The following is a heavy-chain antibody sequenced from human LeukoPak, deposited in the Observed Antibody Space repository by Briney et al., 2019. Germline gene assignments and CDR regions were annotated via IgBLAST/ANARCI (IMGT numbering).Heavy chain of an antibody. D-gene: IGHD6-13*01. CDR1: GFTLTDYA. V-gene: IGHV3-23*01. J-gene: IGHJ4*02. Sequence: PGGSLRLSCAASGFTLTDYAISSVRQAPGKGLEWVSAIDSSGRITYYADSVKGRFAISRDVSKNTVFLQLNSLRAEDTAFYYCARGGISWFGFDYWGQGTLVTVSS. CDR3: ARGGISWFGFDY. CDR2: IDSSGRIT.